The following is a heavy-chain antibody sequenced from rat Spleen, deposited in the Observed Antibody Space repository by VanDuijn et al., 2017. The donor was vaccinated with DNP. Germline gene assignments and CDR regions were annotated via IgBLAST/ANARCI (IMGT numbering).Heavy chain of an antibody. CDR2: ISPSGGGT. CDR1: GFTFSNYD. J-gene: IGHJ1*01. CDR3: ARGSTSIYWYFDF. V-gene: IGHV5S23*01. Sequence: EVQLVESGGGLVQPGKSLKLSCAASGFTFSNYDMAWVRQAPTKGLEWVTSISPSGGGTYYPDSVKGRFTLSRDDAKSSLYLQMNSLKSEDTATYYCARGSTSIYWYFDFWGPGTMVTVSS. D-gene: IGHD3-1*01.